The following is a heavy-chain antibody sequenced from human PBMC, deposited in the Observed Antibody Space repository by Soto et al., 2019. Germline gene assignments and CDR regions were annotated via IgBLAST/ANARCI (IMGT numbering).Heavy chain of an antibody. V-gene: IGHV1-69*13. Sequence: GPSVKVSCKASGGTFSSYAISWVRQAPGQGLEWMGGIIPIFGTANYAQKFQGRVTITADESTSTAYMELSSLRSEDTAVYYCARDLGQQQLVLNYWGQGTLVTVSS. CDR2: IIPIFGTA. CDR1: GGTFSSYA. D-gene: IGHD6-13*01. J-gene: IGHJ4*02. CDR3: ARDLGQQQLVLNY.